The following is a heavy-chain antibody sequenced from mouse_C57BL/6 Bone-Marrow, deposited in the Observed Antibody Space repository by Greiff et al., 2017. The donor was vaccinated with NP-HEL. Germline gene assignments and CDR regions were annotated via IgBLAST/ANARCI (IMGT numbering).Heavy chain of an antibody. D-gene: IGHD2-5*01. CDR2: ISYDGSN. Sequence: EVKLMESGPGLVKPSQSLSLPCSVTGYSITSGYYWNWIRQFPGNQLEWMGFISYDGSNNYNPSLKNRLSITRDTSKNQFFLELNSVTTEDTATYDCARASNSYFDYRGQGTTLTVSS. V-gene: IGHV3-6*01. CDR3: ARASNSYFDY. J-gene: IGHJ2*01. CDR1: GYSITSGYY.